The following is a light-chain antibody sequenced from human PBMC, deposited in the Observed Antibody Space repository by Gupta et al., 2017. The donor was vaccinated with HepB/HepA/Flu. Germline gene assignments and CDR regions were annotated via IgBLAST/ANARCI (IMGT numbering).Light chain of an antibody. CDR2: AAS. CDR1: QGIRNE. Sequence: AIQMTQSPSSLSASVGDRVTITFRASQGIRNELAWYQQKPGKAPKLLIYAASTVQSGVPSRFSGSASDTDFTLTINSRQPDDFATYFILHEDNYPSTFGQGTKVEIK. J-gene: IGKJ1*01. CDR3: LHEDNYPST. V-gene: IGKV1-6*01.